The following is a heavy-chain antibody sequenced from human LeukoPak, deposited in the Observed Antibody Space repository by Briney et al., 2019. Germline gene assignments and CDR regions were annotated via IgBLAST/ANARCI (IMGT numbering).Heavy chain of an antibody. CDR3: ARDSDYYDSSGYYDY. D-gene: IGHD3-22*01. Sequence: LGGSLRLSCAASGFTFSSYGMHWVRQAPGKGLEWVAVISYDGSNKYYADSVKGRFTISRDNSKNTLYLQMNSLRAEDTAVYYCARDSDYYDSSGYYDYWGQGTLVTVSS. CDR2: ISYDGSNK. J-gene: IGHJ4*02. CDR1: GFTFSSYG. V-gene: IGHV3-30*03.